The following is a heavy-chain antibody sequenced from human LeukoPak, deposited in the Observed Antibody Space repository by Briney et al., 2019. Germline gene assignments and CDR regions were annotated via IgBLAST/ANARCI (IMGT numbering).Heavy chain of an antibody. CDR2: ISAYNGNT. D-gene: IGHD3-9*01. CDR3: AISDVLSGYYSTTFDY. V-gene: IGHV1-18*01. CDR1: GYPFTSYG. Sequence: ASVKVSCKASGYPFTSYGISWVRQAPGQGLEWMGWISAYNGNTNYAQKLQGRVTMTTDTFTSTAYMELRSLRSDDTAVYYCAISDVLSGYYSTTFDYWGQGTLVTVSS. J-gene: IGHJ4*02.